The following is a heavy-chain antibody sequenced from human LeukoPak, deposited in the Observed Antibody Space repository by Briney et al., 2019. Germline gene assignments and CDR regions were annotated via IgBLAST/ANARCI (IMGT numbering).Heavy chain of an antibody. CDR2: ISSDGNT. D-gene: IGHD6-19*01. Sequence: GGSLRLSCAASGFTVSNNYMGWVRQAPGKGLEWVSVISSDGNTYYSDSVKGRFIISRDNSKNTLYLQMNSLRAEDTAVYYCARVASDSIGWYHFDYWGQGTLITVSS. CDR3: ARVASDSIGWYHFDY. CDR1: GFTVSNNY. V-gene: IGHV3-53*01. J-gene: IGHJ4*02.